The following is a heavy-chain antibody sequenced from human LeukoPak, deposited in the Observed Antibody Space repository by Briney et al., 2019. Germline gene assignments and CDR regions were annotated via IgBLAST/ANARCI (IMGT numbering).Heavy chain of an antibody. CDR2: INHSGST. CDR1: GGSFSGYY. D-gene: IGHD3-3*01. J-gene: IGHJ4*02. Sequence: SETLSLTCAVYGGSFSGYYWSWIRQPPGKGLEWIGEINHSGSTNYNPSLKSRVAISVDTSKNRFSLKLSSVTAADTAVYYCARLVEKYYDFWSGYWGEFDYWGQGTLVTVSS. CDR3: ARLVEKYYDFWSGYWGEFDY. V-gene: IGHV4-34*01.